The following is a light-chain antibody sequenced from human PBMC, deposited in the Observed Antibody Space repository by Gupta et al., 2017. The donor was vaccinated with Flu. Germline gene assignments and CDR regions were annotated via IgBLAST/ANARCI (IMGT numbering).Light chain of an antibody. CDR1: SSDVGGSDY. Sequence: QSALTQPRSVSGSPGQSVTISCTGTSSDVGGSDYVSWYQQHPGEAPKLMIYDVTKRPSGVPDRFSGSKSGNTASPTISGLHVEDEAYYYCCSYAGIFTWVFGGGTKLTVL. CDR2: DVT. J-gene: IGLJ3*02. CDR3: CSYAGIFTWV. V-gene: IGLV2-11*01.